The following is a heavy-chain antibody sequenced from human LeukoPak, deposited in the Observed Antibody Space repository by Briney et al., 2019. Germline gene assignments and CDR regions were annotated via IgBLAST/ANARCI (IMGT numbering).Heavy chain of an antibody. CDR1: GGSMNYYY. J-gene: IGHJ6*02. CDR3: ARSIVVAGIVSDYYYYAMDV. Sequence: SETLSLTCTVSGGSMNYYYWSWIRQPPGQGLEWIGYMYYSGSTKYNPSLKSRVTISVDTSKKQFSLRLSSVTAADTAVYYCARSIVVAGIVSDYYYYAMDVWGQGTTVTVSS. CDR2: MYYSGST. D-gene: IGHD6-19*01. V-gene: IGHV4-59*08.